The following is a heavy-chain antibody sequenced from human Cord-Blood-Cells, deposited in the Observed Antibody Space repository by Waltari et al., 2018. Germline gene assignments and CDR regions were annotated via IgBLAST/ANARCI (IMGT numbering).Heavy chain of an antibody. CDR3: AREVTIFGVVDY. J-gene: IGHJ4*02. CDR1: GFTFSSYA. D-gene: IGHD3-3*01. Sequence: QVQLVESGGGVVQPGRSLRLSCAASGFTFSSYAMHWVRQAPGKGLEWVAVISYDGSKKYYADSVKGRFTSSRDNSKNTLYLQMNSLRAEDTAVYYCAREVTIFGVVDYWGQGTLVTVSS. V-gene: IGHV3-30*04. CDR2: ISYDGSKK.